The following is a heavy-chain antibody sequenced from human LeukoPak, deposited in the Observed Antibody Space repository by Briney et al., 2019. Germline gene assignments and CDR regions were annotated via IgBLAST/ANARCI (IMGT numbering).Heavy chain of an antibody. Sequence: SETLSLTCTVSGGSIFKQYWSWLRQPPTKGLEGIVYVYSSGSTTYNPSLGSRVTISVDTSKNQFSLKLSSVTAADTAVYFCARVSLGQEQWVARAPNTFDIGGQGTMVAVSA. CDR3: ARVSLGQEQWVARAPNTFDI. CDR2: VYSSGST. V-gene: IGHV4-59*11. J-gene: IGHJ3*02. CDR1: GGSIFKQY. D-gene: IGHD6-19*01.